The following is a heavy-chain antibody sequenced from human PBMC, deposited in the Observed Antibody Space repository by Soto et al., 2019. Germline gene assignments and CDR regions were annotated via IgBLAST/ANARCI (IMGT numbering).Heavy chain of an antibody. CDR3: ARAVTWGLDV. D-gene: IGHD3-10*01. J-gene: IGHJ6*02. Sequence: EVLLVESGGGLVQPGGSLRLSCAASGFTFSLYSMSWVRQAPGKGLEWVSYISRSSTGLHYADSVKGRFTISRDDATSSMHLQVNAPRDGDTAVYYCARAVTWGLDVWGQGTPVTISS. V-gene: IGHV3-48*02. CDR2: ISRSSTGL. CDR1: GFTFSLYS.